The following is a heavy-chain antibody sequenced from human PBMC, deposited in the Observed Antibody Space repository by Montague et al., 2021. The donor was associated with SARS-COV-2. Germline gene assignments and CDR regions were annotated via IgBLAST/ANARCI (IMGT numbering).Heavy chain of an antibody. D-gene: IGHD6-19*01. CDR2: TRHDESQK. Sequence: SLRLSCAASGFAFSLYSMHWVRQAPDKGLEWVAVTRHDESQKFHADSVKGRVTISRDNSKNILYLQMNSLRREDTAVYHCARIGLGWSYGNGMDVWGQGTTVIVSS. J-gene: IGHJ6*02. V-gene: IGHV3-30*04. CDR1: GFAFSLYS. CDR3: ARIGLGWSYGNGMDV.